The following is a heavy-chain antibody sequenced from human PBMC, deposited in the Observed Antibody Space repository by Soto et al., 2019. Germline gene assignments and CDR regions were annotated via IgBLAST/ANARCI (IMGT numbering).Heavy chain of an antibody. V-gene: IGHV4-39*01. Sequence: QLQLQESGPGLVKPSETLSLTCTVSGVSISNSSYYWGWIRRPPGKGLEWIGTIYYSGITNYNPSLKSRVTISVDTSKNQFSLKLTSVTAADTAVYYCARHGSNWGQGTLVTVSS. CDR2: IYYSGIT. CDR1: GVSISNSSYY. J-gene: IGHJ4*02. CDR3: ARHGSN.